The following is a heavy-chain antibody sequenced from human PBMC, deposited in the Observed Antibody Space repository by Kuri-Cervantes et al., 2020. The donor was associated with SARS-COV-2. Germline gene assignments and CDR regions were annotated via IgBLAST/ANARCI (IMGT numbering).Heavy chain of an antibody. V-gene: IGHV4-39*01. CDR2: IYYSGST. D-gene: IGHD3-10*01. J-gene: IGHJ6*03. CDR1: GGSISSSSYY. Sequence: SETLSLTCTVSGGSISSSSYYWGWTRQPPGKGLEWIGSIYYSGSTYYNPSLKSRVTISVDTSKNQFSLKLSSVTAADTAVYYCARLPLLGGATYYYYYMDVWGKGTTVTVSS. CDR3: ARLPLLGGATYYYYYMDV.